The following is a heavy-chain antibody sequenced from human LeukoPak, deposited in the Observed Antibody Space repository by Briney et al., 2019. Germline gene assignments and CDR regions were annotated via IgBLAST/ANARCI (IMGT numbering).Heavy chain of an antibody. V-gene: IGHV4-39*01. CDR3: GRFGYGDCQFDY. CDR1: GGSISSSSYY. CDR2: IYYSVST. J-gene: IGHJ4*02. Sequence: SETLSLTCTVSGGSISSSSYYWGWIRQPPGKGLEWLGSIYYSVSTYYNPSLKSRVTISVATSKNQFSLKLSSGTAADTAVYYCGRFGYGDCQFDYWGQGTLVTVSS. D-gene: IGHD4-17*01.